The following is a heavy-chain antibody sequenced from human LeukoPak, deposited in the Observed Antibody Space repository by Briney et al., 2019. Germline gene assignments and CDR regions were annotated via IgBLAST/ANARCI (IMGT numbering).Heavy chain of an antibody. D-gene: IGHD3-10*01. J-gene: IGHJ4*02. CDR2: IYYSGST. CDR3: ARQAHGSGSYLYPNY. Sequence: PSETLSLTCTVSGGSISSSSYYWGWIRQPPGKGLEWIGSIYYSGSTYYNPSLKSRVTISVDTSKNQFSLKLSSVTAADTAVYYCARQAHGSGSYLYPNYWGQGTLVTVSS. CDR1: GGSISSSSYY. V-gene: IGHV4-39*01.